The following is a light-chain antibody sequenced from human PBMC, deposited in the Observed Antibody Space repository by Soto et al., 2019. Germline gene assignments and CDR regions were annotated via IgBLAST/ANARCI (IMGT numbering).Light chain of an antibody. Sequence: QSVLTQPPSASGTPGQTVTISCSGSSSNIGKKYVYWYQQLPGTAPKVLMYRHNQRPSGVPDRFTGSKTGTSAPLSISGLLYQDKADYYCAAWDDRGGGSAFGGGTKVTVL. J-gene: IGLJ2*01. V-gene: IGLV1-47*01. CDR2: RHN. CDR1: SSNIGKKY. CDR3: AAWDDRGGGSA.